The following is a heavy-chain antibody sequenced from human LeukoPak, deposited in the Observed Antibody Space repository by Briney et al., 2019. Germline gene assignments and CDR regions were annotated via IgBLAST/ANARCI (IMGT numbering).Heavy chain of an antibody. V-gene: IGHV3-23*01. D-gene: IGHD2-2*01. J-gene: IGHJ4*02. CDR2: ISGSGGST. CDR1: GFTFSSYA. Sequence: PGGSLRLSCAASGFTFSSYAMSWVRQAPGKGLEWVSAISGSGGSTYYADSVKGRFTISRDNSKNTLYLQMNSLRAEDTAVYYCAKAFVVVPAAMGYYFDYWGQGTLVTVSS. CDR3: AKAFVVVPAAMGYYFDY.